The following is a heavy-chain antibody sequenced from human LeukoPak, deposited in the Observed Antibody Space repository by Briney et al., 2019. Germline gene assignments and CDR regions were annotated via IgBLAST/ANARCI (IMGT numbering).Heavy chain of an antibody. Sequence: ASVKVSCKASVYTFTSYGISWVRQAPGQGLEWMGWISAYNGNTNYAQKLQGRVTMTTDTSTSTAYMELRSLRSDDTAVYYCARVVMITFGGVIAKDYWGQGTLVTVSS. V-gene: IGHV1-18*01. CDR3: ARVVMITFGGVIAKDY. D-gene: IGHD3-16*02. CDR2: ISAYNGNT. CDR1: VYTFTSYG. J-gene: IGHJ4*02.